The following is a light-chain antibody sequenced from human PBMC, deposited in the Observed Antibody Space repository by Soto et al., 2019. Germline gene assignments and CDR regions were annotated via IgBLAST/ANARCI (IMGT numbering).Light chain of an antibody. CDR1: QNVVTN. CDR2: GAS. V-gene: IGKV3-15*01. J-gene: IGKJ3*01. CDR3: QQYNSWPVT. Sequence: EIVMTQSPATLSVSPGERATLSCRASQNVVTNLAWYQHKPGQAPRLLVFGASTRATGIPARFSGGGSGTEFTLPISSLQYEDFAVYYCQQYNSWPVTFGPGTKVGIK.